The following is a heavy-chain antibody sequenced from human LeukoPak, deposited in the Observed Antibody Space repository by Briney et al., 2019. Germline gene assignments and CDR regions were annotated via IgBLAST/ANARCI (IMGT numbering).Heavy chain of an antibody. CDR1: GFTFSGYA. CDR3: ANIRSGWHDFDH. J-gene: IGHJ4*02. Sequence: PGGSLRLSCAASGFTFSGYAMSWVRQVPGKGLEGVSVIRSNGDTTYYADSVEGRFTISRDNSKNTLYLQMNNLRAEDTALYFCANIRSGWHDFDHWGQGTLVTVSS. CDR2: IRSNGDTT. D-gene: IGHD6-19*01. V-gene: IGHV3-23*01.